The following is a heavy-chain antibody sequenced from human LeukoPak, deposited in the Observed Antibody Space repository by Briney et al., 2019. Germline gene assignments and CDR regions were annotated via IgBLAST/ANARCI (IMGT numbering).Heavy chain of an antibody. D-gene: IGHD6-6*01. CDR1: GGSISSGNYY. V-gene: IGHV4-61*02. J-gene: IGHJ4*02. Sequence: SQTLSLTCTVSGGSISSGNYYWSWIRQPAGKGLEWIGRIYSSGSTNYNPSLKSRVTISEDTSKNQFSLKLTSVTAADTAVYYCARGYSSSSEPFDYWGQGTLVTVSS. CDR3: ARGYSSSSEPFDY. CDR2: IYSSGST.